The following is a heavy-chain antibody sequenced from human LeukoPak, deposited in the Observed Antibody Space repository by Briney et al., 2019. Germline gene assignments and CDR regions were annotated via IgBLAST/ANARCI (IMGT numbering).Heavy chain of an antibody. CDR2: INPNSGGT. V-gene: IGHV1-2*02. Sequence: EASVKVSCKASGNTFTGYYMHWVRQAPGQGLEWMGWINPNSGGTNYAQKFQGRVTMTRDTSISTAYMELSRLRSDDTAVYYCARGVGYCSSTSCPHFDYWGQGTLVTVSS. CDR3: ARGVGYCSSTSCPHFDY. D-gene: IGHD2-2*01. J-gene: IGHJ4*02. CDR1: GNTFTGYY.